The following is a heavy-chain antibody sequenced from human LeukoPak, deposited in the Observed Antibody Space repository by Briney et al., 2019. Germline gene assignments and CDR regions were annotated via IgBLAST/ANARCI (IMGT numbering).Heavy chain of an antibody. CDR2: IYPDDSDT. Sequence: GESLKISCQASGYKFISHWIGWVRQMPGKGLEWMGIIYPDDSDTRYSPSFQGQVTISADKSINTAYLQWSSLKASDTAIYYCARHTFDSAIYYTGCDTWGQGTLVTVSS. CDR3: ARHTFDSAIYYTGCDT. D-gene: IGHD3-22*01. CDR1: GYKFISHW. J-gene: IGHJ5*02. V-gene: IGHV5-51*01.